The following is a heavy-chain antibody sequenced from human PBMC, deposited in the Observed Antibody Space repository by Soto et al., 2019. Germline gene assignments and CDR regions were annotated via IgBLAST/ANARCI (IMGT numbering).Heavy chain of an antibody. CDR3: ARVTRFPDAFDI. CDR2: INHNGDS. Sequence: QVHLQQWGAGLLKPSETLSLTYGVYGGSFGTSYWAWIRQSPEKGLEWIGEINHNGDSNYNPSLKMRVTISLDMSENQFSLKLTPVAAADTAVYYCARVTRFPDAFDIWGQGTPVIVSS. J-gene: IGHJ3*02. V-gene: IGHV4-34*01. CDR1: GGSFGTSY.